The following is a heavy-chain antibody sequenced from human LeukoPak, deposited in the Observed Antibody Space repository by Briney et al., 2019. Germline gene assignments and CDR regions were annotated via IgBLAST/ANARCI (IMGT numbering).Heavy chain of an antibody. V-gene: IGHV4-39*07. J-gene: IGHJ6*02. CDR1: GGSISSSSYY. Sequence: PSETLSLTCTVSGGSISSSSYYWGWIRQPPGKGLEWIGSIYYSGSTNYNPSLKSRVTISVDTSKNQFSLKLSSVTAADTAVYYCARLGRVQRYYYYGMDVWGQGTTVTVSS. CDR2: IYYSGST. CDR3: ARLGRVQRYYYYGMDV. D-gene: IGHD1-1*01.